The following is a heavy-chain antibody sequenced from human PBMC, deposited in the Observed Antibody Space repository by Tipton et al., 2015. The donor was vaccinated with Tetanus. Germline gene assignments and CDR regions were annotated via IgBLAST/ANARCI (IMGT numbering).Heavy chain of an antibody. CDR2: IHYSGDT. CDR3: ARVGLHVVAGTGQYYFDY. Sequence: LRLSCAVYGGSFSGYYWSWIRQPPGKGLEWIGYIHYSGDTNYNYNPSLQSRLTISVDTSKNQFSLNLGSVTAADTAVYYCARVGLHVVAGTGQYYFDYWGRGTLVTVSS. J-gene: IGHJ4*02. V-gene: IGHV4-59*01. CDR1: GGSFSGYY. D-gene: IGHD6-19*01.